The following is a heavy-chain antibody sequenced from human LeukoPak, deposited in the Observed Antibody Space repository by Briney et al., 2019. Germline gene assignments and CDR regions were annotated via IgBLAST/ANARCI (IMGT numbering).Heavy chain of an antibody. CDR3: ARDSSRGITMIVD. V-gene: IGHV3-7*03. J-gene: IGHJ4*02. CDR2: IKQDGSEK. CDR1: GFTFSSYA. D-gene: IGHD3-22*01. Sequence: GGSLRLSCAASGFTFSSYAMHWVRQAPGKGLEWVANIKQDGSEKYYVDSVKGRFTISRDNAKNSLYLQMNSLRAEDTAFYHCARDSSRGITMIVDWGQGTLVTVSS.